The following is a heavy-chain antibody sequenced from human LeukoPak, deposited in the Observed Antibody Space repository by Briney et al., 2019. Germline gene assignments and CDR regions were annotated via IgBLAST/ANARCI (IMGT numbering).Heavy chain of an antibody. Sequence: GGSLRLSCAASGFTFSSYDMNWVRQAPGKGLEWVSYISISGSTIYYAESWKARFTIARDNAKNSLYLQMNSLRAENTAVYYCASANPYGSVPPRWAPPLPSPLDYWGQGTLVTVSS. V-gene: IGHV3-48*03. CDR2: ISISGSTI. CDR3: ASANPYGSVPPRWAPPLPSPLDY. CDR1: GFTFSSYD. D-gene: IGHD4-17*01. J-gene: IGHJ4*02.